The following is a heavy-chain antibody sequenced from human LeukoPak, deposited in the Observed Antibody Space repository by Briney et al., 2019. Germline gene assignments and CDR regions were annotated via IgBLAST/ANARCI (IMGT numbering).Heavy chain of an antibody. CDR2: FDPEDGET. J-gene: IGHJ6*02. D-gene: IGHD6-19*01. V-gene: IGHV1-24*01. CDR1: GYTLTELS. Sequence: ASVRVSCKVSGYTLTELSMHWVRQAPGKGLEWMGGFDPEDGETIYAQKFQGRVTMTEDTSTDTAYMELSSLRSEGTAVYYCATPLYSSGWPDYYGMDVWGPGNTGTVSS. CDR3: ATPLYSSGWPDYYGMDV.